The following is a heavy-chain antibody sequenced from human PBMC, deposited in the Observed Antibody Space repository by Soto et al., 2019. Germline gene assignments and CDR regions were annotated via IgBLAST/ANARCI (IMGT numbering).Heavy chain of an antibody. CDR3: ARGDGSSYYYYYAMDV. J-gene: IGHJ6*02. V-gene: IGHV3-33*01. D-gene: IGHD6-6*01. CDR1: GFTFGGYC. Sequence: PGGSLILSCAASGFTFGGYCRHWVRQAPGKGLEWVALIWYDGTNKYYVDSVKGRFTIPRDSSKNTLYLQMNSLRAEDTAVYYCARGDGSSYYYYYAMDVWGQGTTVTVSS. CDR2: IWYDGTNK.